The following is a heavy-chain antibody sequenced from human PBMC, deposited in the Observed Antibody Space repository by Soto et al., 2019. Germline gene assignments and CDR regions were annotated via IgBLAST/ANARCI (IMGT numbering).Heavy chain of an antibody. CDR2: ISYDGSNK. V-gene: IGHV3-30-3*01. J-gene: IGHJ4*02. CDR3: ARLYYDSSGYPRDIDY. D-gene: IGHD3-22*01. Sequence: GGSLRLSCAASGFTFSSYAMHWVRQAPGKGLEWVAVISYDGSNKYYADSVKGRFTISRDNSKNTLYLQMNSLRAEDTAVYYCARLYYDSSGYPRDIDYWGQGTLVTVSS. CDR1: GFTFSSYA.